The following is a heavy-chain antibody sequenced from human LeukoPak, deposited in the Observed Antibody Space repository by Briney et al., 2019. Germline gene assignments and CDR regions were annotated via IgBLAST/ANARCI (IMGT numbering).Heavy chain of an antibody. CDR2: TYFRSKYYT. V-gene: IGHV6-1*01. CDR1: GDSVSSSSAA. Sequence: SQTLSLTCAISGDSVSSSSAAWNWFRQSPSRGLEWLGRTYFRSKYYTDYALPVKSRITINPDTSKNQFSLQLTSMTPEDTAVYYCARGTGSFDYWGQGTLVTVSS. CDR3: ARGTGSFDY. J-gene: IGHJ4*02.